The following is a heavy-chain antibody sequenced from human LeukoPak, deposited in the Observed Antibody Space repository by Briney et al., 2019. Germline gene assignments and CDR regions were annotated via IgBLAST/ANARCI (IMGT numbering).Heavy chain of an antibody. D-gene: IGHD6-19*01. CDR3: AREIIAVAAIDY. V-gene: IGHV4-4*02. J-gene: IGHJ4*02. Sequence: SGTLSLTCAVSGGSISSSNCWSWVRQPPGKGLEWIGEIYHSGSTNYNPSLKSRVTISVDTSKNQFSLKLSSVTAADTAVYYCAREIIAVAAIDYWGQGTLVTVSS. CDR1: GGSISSSNC. CDR2: IYHSGST.